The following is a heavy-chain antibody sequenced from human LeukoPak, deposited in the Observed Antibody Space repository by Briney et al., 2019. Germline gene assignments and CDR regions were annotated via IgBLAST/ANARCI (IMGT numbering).Heavy chain of an antibody. J-gene: IGHJ4*02. V-gene: IGHV4-39*01. CDR3: ARLLPGGGATIWYHFDY. CDR1: GGSISSSSYY. D-gene: IGHD1-26*01. Sequence: SETLSLTCTVSGGSISSSSYYWGWIRQPPGKGLEGIGSIYYSGSTYYNPSLKSRVTISVDTSKNQFSLKLSSVTAADTAVYYCARLLPGGGATIWYHFDYWGQGTLVTVSS. CDR2: IYYSGST.